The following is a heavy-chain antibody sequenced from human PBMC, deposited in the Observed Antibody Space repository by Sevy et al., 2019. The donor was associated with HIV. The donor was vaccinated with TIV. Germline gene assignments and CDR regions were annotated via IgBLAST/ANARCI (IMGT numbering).Heavy chain of an antibody. CDR1: GFTLSHRA. J-gene: IGHJ4*02. Sequence: GGSLRLSCRASGFTLSHRALHWVRQTPGMGLEWIASISYNGDDKVYADSVEGRFTIQRDNSENTLYLQMTSLRTEDTGVYFCARDRGTPPTVILYHFDHWGLGTLVTVSS. CDR3: ARDRGTPPTVILYHFDH. D-gene: IGHD2-8*01. CDR2: ISYNGDDK. V-gene: IGHV3-30-3*01.